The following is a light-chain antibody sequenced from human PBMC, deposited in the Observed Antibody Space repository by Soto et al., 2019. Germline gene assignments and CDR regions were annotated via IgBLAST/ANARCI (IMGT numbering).Light chain of an antibody. CDR1: QDVRGA. CDR3: QQCNSYPIT. CDR2: DVS. Sequence: AIQLTQSPSSLSASVGDRVTITCRASQDVRGALAWYQQKPGKAPKILIYDVSVLESGVPTRFSGSGSGTDFTLTITSLQPVDFATYYCQQCNSYPITFGQGTRLEIK. V-gene: IGKV1-13*02. J-gene: IGKJ5*01.